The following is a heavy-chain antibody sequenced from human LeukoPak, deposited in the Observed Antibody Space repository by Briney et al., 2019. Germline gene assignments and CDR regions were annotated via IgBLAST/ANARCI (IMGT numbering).Heavy chain of an antibody. J-gene: IGHJ4*02. V-gene: IGHV3-48*04. CDR3: ARDNYETHNHFFDL. Sequence: GGSLRLSCAASGFIFSDISWVRQSPGKGLQWIAYIGSPITSIYYEDSVRGRFTVSRDNARNSLFLQMNSLRAEDTAVYYCARDNYETHNHFFDLWGQGTLVAVSS. CDR1: GFIFSD. CDR2: IGSPITSI. D-gene: IGHD3-22*01.